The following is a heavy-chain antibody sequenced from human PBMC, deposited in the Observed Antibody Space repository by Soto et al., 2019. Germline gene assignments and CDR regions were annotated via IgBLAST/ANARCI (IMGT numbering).Heavy chain of an antibody. D-gene: IGHD3-10*01. V-gene: IGHV4-59*01. Sequence: QVQLQESGPGLVKPSETLSLTCTVSGDSISYYYWSWIRRPPGKGLEWIGYVYYDGSTNYNPSLESRVTMSIDTSKNQFSLKLSSVIAADTAVYYCVSYDRQSGRYSLEYWGQGTLVTVSS. CDR1: GDSISYYY. CDR3: VSYDRQSGRYSLEY. CDR2: VYYDGST. J-gene: IGHJ4*02.